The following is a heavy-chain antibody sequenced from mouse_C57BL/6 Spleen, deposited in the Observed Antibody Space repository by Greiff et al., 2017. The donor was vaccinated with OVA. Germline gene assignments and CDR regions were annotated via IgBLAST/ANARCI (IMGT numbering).Heavy chain of an antibody. J-gene: IGHJ4*01. CDR1: GYTFTSYW. CDR2: IDPSDSET. CDR3: ARQDYDYDYYAMDY. Sequence: QVHVKQPGAELVRPGSSVKLSCKASGYTFTSYWMHWVKQRPIQGLEWIGNIDPSDSETHYNQKFKDKATLTVDKSSSTAYMQLSSLTSEDSAVYYCARQDYDYDYYAMDYWGQGTSVTVSS. V-gene: IGHV1-52*01. D-gene: IGHD2-4*01.